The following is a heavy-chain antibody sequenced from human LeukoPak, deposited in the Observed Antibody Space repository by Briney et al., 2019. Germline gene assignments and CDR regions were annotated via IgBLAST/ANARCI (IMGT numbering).Heavy chain of an antibody. D-gene: IGHD6-13*01. CDR3: AKVSEAAAFDS. CDR2: ISSSSRYI. CDR1: GFTFSSYS. J-gene: IGHJ4*02. V-gene: IGHV3-21*06. Sequence: GGSLRLSCAASGFTFSSYSMNWVRQAPGKGLEWVSSISSSSRYIYYADSMKGRLTISRDNSKNSLYLQMSSLRAEDTAVYYCAKVSEAAAFDSWGQGTLVTVSS.